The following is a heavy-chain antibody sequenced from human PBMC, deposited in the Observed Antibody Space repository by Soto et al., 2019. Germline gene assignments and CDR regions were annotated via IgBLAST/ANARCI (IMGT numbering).Heavy chain of an antibody. Sequence: TLSLTCTVSGDSIRSGNHYWSWIRQPPGKGLEWIGYIYYSGSTYYSPSLKRRVTISVDTSKNQFSLKLNSVTAADTAVYYCAIVDILTVYGCMDVWGQGTTVTVSS. D-gene: IGHD3-9*01. CDR3: AIVDILTVYGCMDV. CDR2: IYYSGST. J-gene: IGHJ6*02. V-gene: IGHV4-30-4*01. CDR1: GDSIRSGNHY.